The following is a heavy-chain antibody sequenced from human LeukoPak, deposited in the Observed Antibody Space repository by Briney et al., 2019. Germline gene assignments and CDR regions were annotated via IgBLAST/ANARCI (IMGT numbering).Heavy chain of an antibody. D-gene: IGHD5-18*01. J-gene: IGHJ4*02. CDR1: GFTFGSYS. V-gene: IGHV3-48*01. CDR2: ISSSGSPI. CDR3: ARVRGSRYGYQDY. Sequence: GGSLRLSCAASGFTFGSYSMIWVRRAPGKGLGWVSFISSSGSPIYYAESVEGRFTISRDNAKNSLYLQMNSLRAEDTAVYYCARVRGSRYGYQDYWGQGTLVTVSS.